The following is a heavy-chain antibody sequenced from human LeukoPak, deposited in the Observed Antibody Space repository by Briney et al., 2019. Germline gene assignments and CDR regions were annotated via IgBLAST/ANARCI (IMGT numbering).Heavy chain of an antibody. J-gene: IGHJ5*01. CDR2: ISRSSSTI. V-gene: IGHV3-11*01. CDR1: GFTFSDDY. CDR3: VRDVGGDYVPERFET. Sequence: GGSLRLSCAASGFTFSDDYMSWIRQPPGKGLEWIAYISRSSSTIQSGASVRGRFSISRDNAKNSLFLQMDSLRVEDTAVYYCVRDVGGDYVPERFETWGHGTLVIVS. D-gene: IGHD3-10*02.